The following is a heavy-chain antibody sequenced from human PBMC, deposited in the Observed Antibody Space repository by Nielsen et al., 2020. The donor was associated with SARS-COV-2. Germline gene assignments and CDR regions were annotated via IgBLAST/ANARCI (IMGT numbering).Heavy chain of an antibody. D-gene: IGHD2-21*02. CDR2: ISSNGGST. J-gene: IGHJ3*02. Sequence: GESLKISCSASGFTFSSYAMHWVRQAPGKGLEYVSAISSNGGSTYYADSVKGRFTISRDNSKNTLYLQMNSLRAEDTAVYYCARPPGGGDLPVAFDIWGQGTMVTVSS. CDR3: ARPPGGGDLPVAFDI. V-gene: IGHV3-64*04. CDR1: GFTFSSYA.